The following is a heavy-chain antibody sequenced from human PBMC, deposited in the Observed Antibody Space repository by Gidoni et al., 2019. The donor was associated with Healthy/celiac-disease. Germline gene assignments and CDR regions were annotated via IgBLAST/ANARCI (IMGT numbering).Heavy chain of an antibody. Sequence: EVQLVESGGGLVQPGGSLRLSCAASGFTFSSYWMNWVRQAPGKGLEWVANIKQDGSQKYYVDSMKGRFTISRDNAKNSLYLQMKSLRAEDTAIYYCARDRIGVSDIWGQGTMVTVSS. J-gene: IGHJ3*02. D-gene: IGHD2-8*01. CDR2: IKQDGSQK. V-gene: IGHV3-7*01. CDR1: GFTFSSYW. CDR3: ARDRIGVSDI.